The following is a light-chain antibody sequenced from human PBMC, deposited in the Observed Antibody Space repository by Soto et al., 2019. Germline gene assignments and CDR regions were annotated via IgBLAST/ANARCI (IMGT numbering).Light chain of an antibody. CDR3: QQYNIWPIT. Sequence: DIQMTQSPSTLSATVGDRVTITCRASQSISSWLAWYQQKPGKAPKLLIYDASSLESGVPSRFSGSGSGTEFALTISSLQPDDFAVYYCQQYNIWPITFGGGTKVDIK. V-gene: IGKV1-5*01. CDR1: QSISSW. CDR2: DAS. J-gene: IGKJ4*01.